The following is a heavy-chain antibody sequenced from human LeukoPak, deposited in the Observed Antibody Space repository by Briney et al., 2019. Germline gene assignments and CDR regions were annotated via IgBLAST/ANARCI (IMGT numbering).Heavy chain of an antibody. CDR1: GFTLSSYG. CDR2: ISYDGSNK. CDR3: ATGEFLY. Sequence: GGSLRLSCAASGFTLSSYGMHWVRQAPGKGLEWVAVISYDGSNKYYADSVKGRFTFSRDNSKNTLYLQMNSLRGEDTAVYYCATGEFLYWGQGTLVTVSS. V-gene: IGHV3-30*03. D-gene: IGHD3-10*01. J-gene: IGHJ4*02.